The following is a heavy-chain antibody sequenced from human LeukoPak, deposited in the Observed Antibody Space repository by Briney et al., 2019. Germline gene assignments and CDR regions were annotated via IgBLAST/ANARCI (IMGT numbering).Heavy chain of an antibody. V-gene: IGHV4-4*07. CDR1: GGSISIYY. D-gene: IGHD1-1*01. CDR2: IYTSGTT. CDR3: ARAPTGTGGWNCFDP. Sequence: PSETLSLTCTVSGGSISIYYWNWIREPAGKGLELIGRIYTSGTTNYNPSLKSRVTMSVDTSKNQFSLKLSSVTAADTAVYYCARAPTGTGGWNCFDPWGQGTLVTVSS. J-gene: IGHJ5*02.